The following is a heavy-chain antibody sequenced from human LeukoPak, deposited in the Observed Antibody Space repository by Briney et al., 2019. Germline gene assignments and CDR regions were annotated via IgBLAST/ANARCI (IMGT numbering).Heavy chain of an antibody. CDR2: ISVGSSTI. Sequence: RGSLRLSCAASGFTFSSYSMNWVRQAPGKGLEWVSYISVGSSTIYYADSVKGRFTISRDNAKNSLYLQMNSLRAEDTAVYYCARVRGSGWSLYYIDYWGQGALVTVSS. V-gene: IGHV3-48*04. CDR3: ARVRGSGWSLYYIDY. CDR1: GFTFSSYS. D-gene: IGHD6-19*01. J-gene: IGHJ4*02.